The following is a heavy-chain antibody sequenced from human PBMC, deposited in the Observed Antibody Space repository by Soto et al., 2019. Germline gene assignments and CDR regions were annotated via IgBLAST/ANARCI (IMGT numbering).Heavy chain of an antibody. CDR2: ISADNGNP. CDR1: GYTFMNYG. J-gene: IGHJ5*02. Sequence: ASVKFSCKASGYTFMNYGINWVRQAPGQGLEWMGWISADNGNPEYAQKVQGRLSMTTDTSTNTAYMELRSLRSDDSAVYYCARRRLKHYHISGTTAWFDPWGQGTLVTVSS. D-gene: IGHD3-22*01. CDR3: ARRRLKHYHISGTTAWFDP. V-gene: IGHV1-18*01.